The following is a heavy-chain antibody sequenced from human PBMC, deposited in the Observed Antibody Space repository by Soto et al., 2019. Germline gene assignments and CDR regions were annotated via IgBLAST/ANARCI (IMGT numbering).Heavy chain of an antibody. CDR1: GGTFSTYG. Sequence: QVQLVQSGAEVKKPGSSVKVSCKASGGTFSTYGISWVRQAPGQGLGWMGGIIPIFGTANYAQKFQGRVTITADESTTTAYMDLSSLRSEDTAVYYCARDRRDYYDSSGYSDYWGQGTLVTVSS. CDR2: IIPIFGTA. V-gene: IGHV1-69*12. D-gene: IGHD3-22*01. J-gene: IGHJ4*02. CDR3: ARDRRDYYDSSGYSDY.